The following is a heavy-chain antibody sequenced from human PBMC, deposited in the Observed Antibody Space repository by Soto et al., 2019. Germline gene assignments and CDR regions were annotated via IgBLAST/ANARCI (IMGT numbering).Heavy chain of an antibody. V-gene: IGHV2-5*02. Sequence: QITLNESGPTVVRPTETLTLTCRFSGFSLTTSGEGVGWIRQSPGKAPVWLALIYWDDDKLYSASLKSRLTITNHTSKNQVVLTVSDLDPTDTATYYCAHRVLRTVFGLVTTTAIYFDFWGQRTPVAVSS. CDR3: AHRVLRTVFGLVTTTAIYFDF. CDR1: GFSLTTSGEG. CDR2: IYWDDDK. D-gene: IGHD3-3*01. J-gene: IGHJ4*02.